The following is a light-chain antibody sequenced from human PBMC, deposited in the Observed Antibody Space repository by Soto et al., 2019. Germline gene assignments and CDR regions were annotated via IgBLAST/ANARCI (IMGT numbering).Light chain of an antibody. J-gene: IGKJ1*01. CDR3: LQDYNFPWK. CDR2: AAS. Sequence: AIQMTQSPCSLSASVGDRVTITCRASQGIRIDLGWYQQKPGKAPKLLIYAASTLQTGVPSRFSGSGSGTDFTLTISSLQPEDFATYYCLQDYNFPWKFGQGTKVDIK. V-gene: IGKV1-6*01. CDR1: QGIRID.